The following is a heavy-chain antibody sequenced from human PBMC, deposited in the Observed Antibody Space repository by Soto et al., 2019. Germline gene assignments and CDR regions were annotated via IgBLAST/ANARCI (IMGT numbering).Heavy chain of an antibody. Sequence: PSETLSLTCSVSGDSMSSTYYYWGWIRQPPGKGLEWIGSIYFSGSTYYNPSLKSRVTISVDTSKNQFSLKLSSVTAADTAVYYCARNRYCSSTSCYTFDYWGQGTLVT. D-gene: IGHD2-2*02. CDR3: ARNRYCSSTSCYTFDY. V-gene: IGHV4-39*01. CDR1: GDSMSSTYYY. CDR2: IYFSGST. J-gene: IGHJ4*02.